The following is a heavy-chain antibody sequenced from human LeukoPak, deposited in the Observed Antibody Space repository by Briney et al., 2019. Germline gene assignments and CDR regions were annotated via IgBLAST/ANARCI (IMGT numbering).Heavy chain of an antibody. CDR2: ISYDGSNK. V-gene: IGHV3-30*04. J-gene: IGHJ4*02. CDR1: GFTFSSYA. CDR3: ARDPDTALDY. Sequence: GGSLRLSCAASGFTFSSYAMHWVRQAPGKGLEWVAVISYDGSNKYYADSVKGRFTISRDNFKNTLYLQMNSLRAEDTAVYYCARDPDTALDYWGQGTLVTVSS. D-gene: IGHD5-18*01.